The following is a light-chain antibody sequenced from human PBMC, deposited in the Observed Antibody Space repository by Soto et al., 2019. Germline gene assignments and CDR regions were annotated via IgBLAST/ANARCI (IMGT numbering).Light chain of an antibody. J-gene: IGKJ4*01. CDR1: QSISTN. Sequence: EIVMTQSPGTLSVFPGERATLSCRASQSISTNLAWYQQKPGQAPRLLIYGAFTRATGIPARFSGSGSGTDFTPTISSLQSEDLALYYCQPYKTWPLTFVGETKVEIK. CDR3: QPYKTWPLT. CDR2: GAF. V-gene: IGKV3-15*01.